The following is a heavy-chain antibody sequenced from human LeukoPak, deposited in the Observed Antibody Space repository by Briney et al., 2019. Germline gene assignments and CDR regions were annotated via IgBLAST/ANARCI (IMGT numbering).Heavy chain of an antibody. Sequence: GGSLRLFCAASGFTFSTYWMSWVRQAPGKGLEWVANIKQDGSEKYYVDSVKGRFTISRDNAENSLYLQMSSLRAEDTAVYYCARAGFRSALNLWGRGTLVTVSS. D-gene: IGHD2-15*01. V-gene: IGHV3-7*01. J-gene: IGHJ2*01. CDR1: GFTFSTYW. CDR3: ARAGFRSALNL. CDR2: IKQDGSEK.